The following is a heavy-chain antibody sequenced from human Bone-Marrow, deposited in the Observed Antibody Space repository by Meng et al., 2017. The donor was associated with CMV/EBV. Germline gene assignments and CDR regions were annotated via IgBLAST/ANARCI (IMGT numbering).Heavy chain of an antibody. CDR2: IIPIFGTA. J-gene: IGHJ4*02. CDR1: GYTFTSYG. V-gene: IGHV1-69*05. CDR3: AGDTHGLNYYDY. Sequence: SVKVSCKASGYTFTSYGISWVRQAPGQGLEWMGGIIPIFGTANYAQKFQGRVTITTDESTSTAYMELSSLRSEDTAVYYCAGDTHGLNYYDYWGQGTLVTVSS.